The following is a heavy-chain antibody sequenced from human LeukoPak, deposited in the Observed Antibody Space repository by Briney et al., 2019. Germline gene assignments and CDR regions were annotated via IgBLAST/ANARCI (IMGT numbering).Heavy chain of an antibody. CDR3: ANYIGNFHYYMDV. Sequence: SETLSLTCSVSGGSFDSIYWSWIRQPPGKGLEWICYIFTSGGTNFNPSLRSRVAMSLETSKNQFSLMDYSVTGADTTGLYFANYIGNFHYYMDVWGKGTTVIVSS. J-gene: IGHJ6*03. D-gene: IGHD4-11*01. CDR2: IFTSGGT. V-gene: IGHV4-4*09. CDR1: GGSFDSIY.